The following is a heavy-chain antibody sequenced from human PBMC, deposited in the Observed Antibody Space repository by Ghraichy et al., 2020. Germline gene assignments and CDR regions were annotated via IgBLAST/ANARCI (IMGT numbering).Heavy chain of an antibody. V-gene: IGHV3-30*18. CDR3: AKGLPLIDY. CDR1: GFTFSSYG. CDR2: ISYDGSNK. J-gene: IGHJ4*02. Sequence: GGSLRLSCAASGFTFSSYGMHWVRQAPGKGLEWVAVISYDGSNKYYADSVKGRFTISRDNSKNTLYLQMNSLRAEDTAVYYCAKGLPLIDYWGQGTLVTVSS.